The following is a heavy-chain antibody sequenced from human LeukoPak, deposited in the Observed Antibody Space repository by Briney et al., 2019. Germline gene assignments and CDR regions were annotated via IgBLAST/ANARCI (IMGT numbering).Heavy chain of an antibody. Sequence: GGSLRLSCAASGFTFSSYAMSWVRQAPGKGLEWVSAISGSGGSTYYADSVKGRFTISRGNSKNTLYLQMNSLRAEDTAVYYCAKDLGAVVMSYYMDVWGKGTTVTVSS. D-gene: IGHD6-19*01. J-gene: IGHJ6*03. CDR1: GFTFSSYA. CDR2: ISGSGGST. V-gene: IGHV3-23*01. CDR3: AKDLGAVVMSYYMDV.